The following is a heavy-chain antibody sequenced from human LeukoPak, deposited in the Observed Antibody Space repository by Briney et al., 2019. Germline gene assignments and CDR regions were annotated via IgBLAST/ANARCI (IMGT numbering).Heavy chain of an antibody. Sequence: GGSLRLSCAASGFTFSSYSMDWVRQAPGKGLEWVSYISSSSSSTIYYADSVKGRFTISRDNAKNSLYLQMNSLRAEDTAVYYCARQTRGYSYGYRHFDYWGQGTLVTVSS. D-gene: IGHD5-18*01. CDR2: ISSSSSSTI. J-gene: IGHJ4*02. V-gene: IGHV3-48*01. CDR3: ARQTRGYSYGYRHFDY. CDR1: GFTFSSYS.